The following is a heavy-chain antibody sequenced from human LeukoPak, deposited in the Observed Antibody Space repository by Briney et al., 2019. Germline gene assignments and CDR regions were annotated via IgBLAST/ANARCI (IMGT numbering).Heavy chain of an antibody. CDR3: ARDHHNSGGYTHAFYI. CDR2: ISSSSSTI. D-gene: IGHD6-19*01. J-gene: IGHJ3*02. CDR1: GFTFSSYG. Sequence: PGGSLRLSCAASGFTFSSYGMTWVRQAPGKGLEWVSYISSSSSTIYYADSVKGRFTISRDNAKKSVFLQMNSLRPEDTAVYYWARDHHNSGGYTHAFYIWGQGTMVTVSS. V-gene: IGHV3-48*04.